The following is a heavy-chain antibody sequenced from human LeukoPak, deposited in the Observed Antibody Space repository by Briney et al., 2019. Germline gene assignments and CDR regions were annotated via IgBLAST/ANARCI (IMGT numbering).Heavy chain of an antibody. J-gene: IGHJ4*02. Sequence: GGSLRLSCAVSGFTFSSRLMHWVRHAPGKGLVWVALIKDDGTTNYADSVRGRFTASRDDAKNTVYLQMSSLRADDTDVYYCHPLSYVSNWGQGTLVTVSA. CDR1: GFTFSSRL. V-gene: IGHV3-74*01. CDR3: HPLSYVSN. CDR2: IKDDGTT. D-gene: IGHD3-22*01.